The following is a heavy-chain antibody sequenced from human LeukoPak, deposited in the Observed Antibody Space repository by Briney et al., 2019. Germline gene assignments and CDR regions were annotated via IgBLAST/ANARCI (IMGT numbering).Heavy chain of an antibody. V-gene: IGHV4-59*01. CDR1: GGSISSYY. Sequence: SETLSLTCTVSGGSISSYYWSWIRQPPGKGLEWIAYIYYSGSTNYNPSLKSRVTISVDTSKNQFSLKLSSVTAADTAVYYCAREVQWLRRFDPWGQGTLVTVSS. CDR3: AREVQWLRRFDP. D-gene: IGHD5-12*01. CDR2: IYYSGST. J-gene: IGHJ5*02.